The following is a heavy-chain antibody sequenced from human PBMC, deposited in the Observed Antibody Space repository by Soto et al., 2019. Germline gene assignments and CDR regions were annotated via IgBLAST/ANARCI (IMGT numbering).Heavy chain of an antibody. CDR2: VFSNDEK. V-gene: IGHV2-26*01. D-gene: IGHD5-12*01. CDR3: ARVDERAYGGYGLYYFDS. CDR1: GFSLSNARMG. J-gene: IGHJ4*02. Sequence: ESGPTLVNPTETLTLTCTVSGFSLSNARMGASWIRQPPGKALEWLAHVFSNDEKSYSTSLKSRLTISKDTSKRQVVLTMANMDPVDTATYFCARVDERAYGGYGLYYFDSWGQGTLVTVSS.